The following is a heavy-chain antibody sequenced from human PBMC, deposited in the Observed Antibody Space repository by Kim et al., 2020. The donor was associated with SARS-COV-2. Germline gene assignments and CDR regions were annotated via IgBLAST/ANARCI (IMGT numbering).Heavy chain of an antibody. CDR3: AKGVGDYHPSYNYYYYMDV. CDR2: ISGDGSKE. D-gene: IGHD4-17*01. V-gene: IGHV3-30*18. Sequence: GGSLRLSCAASGFSFTDYGLHWVRQAPGKGLEWVAVISGDGSKEDYADSVKGRFTVSKDNSKTTLLLQLNSLRAEDTAVYYCAKGVGDYHPSYNYYYYMDVRGTGTTVTVSS. J-gene: IGHJ6*03. CDR1: GFSFTDYG.